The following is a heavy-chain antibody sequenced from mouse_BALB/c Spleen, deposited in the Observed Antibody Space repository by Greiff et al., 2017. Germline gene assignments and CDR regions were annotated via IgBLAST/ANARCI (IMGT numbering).Heavy chain of an antibody. CDR1: GYTFTSYW. CDR3: ARSLPYYYDAMDY. Sequence: QVQLKESGAELAKPGASVKMSCKASGYTFTSYWMHWVKQRPGQGLEWIGYINPSTGYTEYNQKFKDKATLTADKSSSTAYMQLSSLTSEDSAVYYCARSLPYYYDAMDYWGQGTSVTVSS. J-gene: IGHJ4*01. D-gene: IGHD1-1*01. V-gene: IGHV1-7*01. CDR2: INPSTGYT.